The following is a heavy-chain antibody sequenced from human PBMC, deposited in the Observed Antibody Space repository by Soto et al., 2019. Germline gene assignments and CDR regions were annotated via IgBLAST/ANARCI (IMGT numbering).Heavy chain of an antibody. V-gene: IGHV1-18*04. J-gene: IGHJ4*02. Sequence: QVQLVQSEAEVKKPGASVKVSCKASGYTFTSDGISWVRQAPGQGLEWMGWISGYNGNTKYSQNFQGRVIMTTDTSTTTAYMELRNLRSDDTAVYYCERDGPIRAFDYWGQGTLVTVSS. CDR3: ERDGPIRAFDY. CDR1: GYTFTSDG. CDR2: ISGYNGNT.